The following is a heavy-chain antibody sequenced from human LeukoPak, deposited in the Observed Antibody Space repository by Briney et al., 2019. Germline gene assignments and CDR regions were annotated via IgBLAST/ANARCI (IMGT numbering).Heavy chain of an antibody. V-gene: IGHV4-34*01. Sequence: PSETLSLTCAVYGGSFSTYYWSWIRQPPGKGLEWVGEINHSGSTNYNPSLKSRVTISVDTSKNQISLKVSSVTAADTAVYYCARRGPLGLAVAGYWYFDLWGRGTLVTVSS. CDR2: INHSGST. CDR1: GGSFSTYY. CDR3: ARRGPLGLAVAGYWYFDL. J-gene: IGHJ2*01. D-gene: IGHD6-19*01.